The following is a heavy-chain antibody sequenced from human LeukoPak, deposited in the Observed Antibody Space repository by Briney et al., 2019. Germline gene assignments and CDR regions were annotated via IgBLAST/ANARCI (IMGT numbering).Heavy chain of an antibody. CDR3: ARGGYYYDSSGYFDY. CDR1: GGTFSSYA. V-gene: IGHV1-69*13. D-gene: IGHD3-22*01. CDR2: IIPIFGTA. Sequence: SVKVSCKASGGTFSSYAISWVRQDPGQGLEWMGGIIPIFGTANYAQKFQGRVTITADESTSTAYMELSSLRSEDTAVYYCARGGYYYDSSGYFDYWGQGTLVTVSS. J-gene: IGHJ4*02.